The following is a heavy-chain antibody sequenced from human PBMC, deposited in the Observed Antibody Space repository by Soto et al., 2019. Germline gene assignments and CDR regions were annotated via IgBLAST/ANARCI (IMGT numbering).Heavy chain of an antibody. V-gene: IGHV3-21*06. CDR3: VRDRYDILTSRGKWFDP. Sequence: GGSLRLSCAASGFTFSSYSMNWVRQAPGKGLEWVSSISRSSSYIYYADSVKGRFTISRDNAKSSVHLQMNSLRAEDTAVYYCVRDRYDILTSRGKWFDPWGQGTLVTVSS. J-gene: IGHJ5*02. CDR1: GFTFSSYS. CDR2: ISRSSSYI. D-gene: IGHD3-9*01.